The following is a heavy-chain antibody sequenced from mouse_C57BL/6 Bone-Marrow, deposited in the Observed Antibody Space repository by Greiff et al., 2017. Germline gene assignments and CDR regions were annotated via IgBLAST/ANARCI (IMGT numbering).Heavy chain of an antibody. CDR3: ARRGYAMDY. Sequence: VQLQQSGAELVRPGASVKLSCKASGYTFTDYYINWVKQRPGQGLEWIARIYPGRGNTYYNEKFKGKATLTAEKSSSTAYMQLSSLTSEDSAVYFCARRGYAMDYWGQGTSVTVSS. V-gene: IGHV1-76*01. CDR1: GYTFTDYY. J-gene: IGHJ4*01. CDR2: IYPGRGNT.